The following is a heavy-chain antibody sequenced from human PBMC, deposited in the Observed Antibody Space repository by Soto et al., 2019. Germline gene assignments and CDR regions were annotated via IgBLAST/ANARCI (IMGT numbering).Heavy chain of an antibody. J-gene: IGHJ6*02. CDR1: GGSITSSGSA. V-gene: IGHV4-39*07. CDR3: ARDRFGDYSRMDV. CDR2: IDYSGNI. Sequence: PSETLSLTCNASGGSITSSGSAWGWIRQSPGKGLEWIGTIDYSGNIYYIPSLKSRVTISVDTSKNQFSLKLSSVTAADTAVYYCARDRFGDYSRMDVWGQGTTVTVSS. D-gene: IGHD3-10*01.